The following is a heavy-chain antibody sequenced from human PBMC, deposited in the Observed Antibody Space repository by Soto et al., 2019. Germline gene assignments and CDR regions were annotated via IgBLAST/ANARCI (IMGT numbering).Heavy chain of an antibody. J-gene: IGHJ1*01. CDR3: ARGGYGYCSGGSCYKEYFQH. V-gene: IGHV4-59*01. CDR2: IYYSGST. Sequence: IRQPPGKGLEWIGYIYYSGSTNYNPSLKSRVTISVDTSKNQFSLKLSSVTAADTAVYYCARGGYGYCSGGSCYKEYFQHWGQGTLVTVSS. D-gene: IGHD2-15*01.